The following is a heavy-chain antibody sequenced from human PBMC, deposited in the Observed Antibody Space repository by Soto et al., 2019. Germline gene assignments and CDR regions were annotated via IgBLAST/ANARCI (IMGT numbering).Heavy chain of an antibody. CDR1: GFSLSTRGTC. V-gene: IGHV2-70*13. D-gene: IGHD3-22*01. Sequence: SGPTLVNPTQTLTLTCTFSGFSLSTRGTCVAWIRQPPGRALEWLAFIDWDDDKYYSTSLKTRLTISKDTSKNQVVLTMTNMDPVDTATYYCARILAYDSSGYYYDYWGQGTLVTVSS. CDR2: IDWDDDK. CDR3: ARILAYDSSGYYYDY. J-gene: IGHJ4*02.